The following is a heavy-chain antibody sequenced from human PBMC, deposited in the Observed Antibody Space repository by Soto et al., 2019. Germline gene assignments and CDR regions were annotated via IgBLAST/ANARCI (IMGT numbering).Heavy chain of an antibody. V-gene: IGHV3-74*01. CDR2: INSDGSGS. CDR1: GFTFSNYW. J-gene: IGHJ6*03. D-gene: IGHD2-15*01. CDR3: ARGDCVGGTCYSLAGAFCYYMDV. Sequence: EVQLVEPGGGLVQPGGSLRLSCAASGFTFSNYWMYWVRQAPGKGLVWVSRINSDGSGSSYADSVKGRLTISRDNVKNTLYLQMDSLRAEDTAVYSCARGDCVGGTCYSLAGAFCYYMDVWGKGTTVTVFS.